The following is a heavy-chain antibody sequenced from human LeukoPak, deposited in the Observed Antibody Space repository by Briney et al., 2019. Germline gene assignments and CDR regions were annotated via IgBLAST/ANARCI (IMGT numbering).Heavy chain of an antibody. CDR3: ARVDDLDAFDT. Sequence: GGSLRLSCAASGFTFSYYSMSWVRQAPGKGLEWLSYISSRTSTTFYADSVKGRFTISRDNAKNSLYLQMNNLRVEDTAVYYCARVDDLDAFDTWGQGTMVTVSS. CDR1: GFTFSYYS. J-gene: IGHJ3*02. CDR2: ISSRTSTT. V-gene: IGHV3-48*01. D-gene: IGHD2-2*03.